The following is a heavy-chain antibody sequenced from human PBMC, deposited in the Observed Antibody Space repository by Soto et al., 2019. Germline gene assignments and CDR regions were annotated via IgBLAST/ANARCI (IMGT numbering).Heavy chain of an antibody. CDR1: GYTFTGYY. D-gene: IGHD5-12*01. V-gene: IGHV1-2*02. CDR2: INPNSGGT. Sequence: ASVKVSCKASGYTFTGYYMHWVRQAPGQGLEWMGWINPNSGGTNYAQKFQGRVTMTRDTSISTAYMELSRLRSDDTAVYYCARVDGGYEPFDPWGQGTLVTVSS. CDR3: ARVDGGYEPFDP. J-gene: IGHJ5*02.